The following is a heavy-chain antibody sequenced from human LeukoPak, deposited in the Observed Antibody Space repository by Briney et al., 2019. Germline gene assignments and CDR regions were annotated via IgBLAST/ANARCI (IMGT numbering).Heavy chain of an antibody. CDR3: AREGGIAARPGVYYYYMDV. V-gene: IGHV1-2*02. CDR2: INPNSGGT. CDR1: GYTFTGYY. J-gene: IGHJ6*03. Sequence: ASVKVSCKASGYTFTGYYMHWVRQAPGQGLEWMGWINPNSGGTNYAQKFQGRVTMTRDTSISTVYMELSRLRSDDTAVYYCAREGGIAARPGVYYYYMDVWGKGTTVTVSS. D-gene: IGHD6-6*01.